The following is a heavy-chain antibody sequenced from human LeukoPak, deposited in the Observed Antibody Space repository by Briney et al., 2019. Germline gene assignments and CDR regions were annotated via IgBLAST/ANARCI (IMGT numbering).Heavy chain of an antibody. CDR1: GFTLSSYS. Sequence: GGSLRLSCAASGFTLSSYSMNWVRQAPGKGLEWVASINHNGNVNYYVDSVKGRFTISRDNAKNSLYLQMSNLRAEDTAVYFCARGGGLDVWGQGATVTVSS. CDR2: INHNGNVN. J-gene: IGHJ6*02. V-gene: IGHV3-7*03. D-gene: IGHD3-16*01. CDR3: ARGGGLDV.